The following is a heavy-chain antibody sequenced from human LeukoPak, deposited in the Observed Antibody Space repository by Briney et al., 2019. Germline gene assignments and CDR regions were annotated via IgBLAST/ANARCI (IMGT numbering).Heavy chain of an antibody. D-gene: IGHD6-6*01. V-gene: IGHV4-31*03. CDR2: IYYSGST. CDR1: GGSISSGGYY. CDR3: ARESPRQLVPLDV. J-gene: IGHJ6*02. Sequence: TLSLTCTVSGGSISSGGYYWSWIRQHPGKGLEWIGYIYYSGSTYYNPSLKSRVTISVDTSKNQFSLKLSPVTAADTAVYYCARESPRQLVPLDVWGQGTTVTVSS.